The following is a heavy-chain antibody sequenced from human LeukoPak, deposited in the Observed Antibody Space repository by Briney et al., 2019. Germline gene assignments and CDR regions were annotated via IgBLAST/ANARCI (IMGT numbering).Heavy chain of an antibody. Sequence: GGSLRLSCAASGFTFSSYAMSWVRQAPGKGLEWVSSISSGSSYIYYADSVKGRFTISRDNAKNSLYLQMNSLRAEDTAVYYCARDLNQLRLGELSSHYFDYWGQGTLVTVSS. J-gene: IGHJ4*02. V-gene: IGHV3-21*01. CDR1: GFTFSSYA. CDR2: ISSGSSYI. CDR3: ARDLNQLRLGELSSHYFDY. D-gene: IGHD3-16*02.